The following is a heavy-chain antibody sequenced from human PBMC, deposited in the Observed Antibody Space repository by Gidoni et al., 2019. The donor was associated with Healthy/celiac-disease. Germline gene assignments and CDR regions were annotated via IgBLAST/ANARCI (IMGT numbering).Heavy chain of an antibody. D-gene: IGHD1-26*01. CDR1: GFTFSSYE. CDR2: ISSSGSTI. Sequence: EVQLVESGGGLVQPGGSLRLSCAASGFTFSSYEMNWVRQAPGKGLEWVSSISSSGSTIYYADSVKGRLTISRDNAKNSLYLQMNSLRAEDTAVYYCAREARWELQELFDYWGQGTLVTVSS. J-gene: IGHJ4*02. CDR3: AREARWELQELFDY. V-gene: IGHV3-48*03.